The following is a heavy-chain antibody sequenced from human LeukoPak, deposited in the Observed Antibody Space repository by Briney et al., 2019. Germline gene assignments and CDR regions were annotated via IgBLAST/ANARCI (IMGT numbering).Heavy chain of an antibody. D-gene: IGHD3-9*01. J-gene: IGHJ4*02. CDR3: AGRGIVTGYFDF. CDR2: IFHSGST. Sequence: SEPLSLTCTVSGDSIPNSNFYWGWIRQSPGKGLEWIGSIFHSGSTNYNPSLKSRVTISVDTSKNQFYLRVRSVTAAETALYYCAGRGIVTGYFDFWGRGTLVTVSS. V-gene: IGHV4-39*01. CDR1: GDSIPNSNFY.